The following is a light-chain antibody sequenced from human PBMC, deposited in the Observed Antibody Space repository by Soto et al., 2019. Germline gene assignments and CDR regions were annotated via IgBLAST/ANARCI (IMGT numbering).Light chain of an antibody. J-gene: IGLJ1*01. CDR1: SSDVGSYNL. Sequence: QSALTQPASVSGSPGQSITISYTGTSSDVGSYNLVSWYQQHPGKAPKLMIYEGSKRPSGVSNRFSGSKSGNTASLTISGLQAEDEADHYCCSYGGSSTYVFGTGTKVTVL. V-gene: IGLV2-23*01. CDR2: EGS. CDR3: CSYGGSSTYV.